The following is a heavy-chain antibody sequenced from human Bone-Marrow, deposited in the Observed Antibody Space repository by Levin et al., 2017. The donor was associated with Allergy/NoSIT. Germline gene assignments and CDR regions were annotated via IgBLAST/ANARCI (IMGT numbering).Heavy chain of an antibody. CDR2: IYSNGIS. V-gene: IGHV4-39*01. CDR1: GASITSGTYY. D-gene: IGHD6-19*01. CDR3: ARQQGPGFSTGWCSDY. Sequence: ASETLSLTCTVSGASITSGTYYWGWIRQPPGKGLEWIANIYSNGISYYNPSLKSRVTVSVDTSKNQFSLKLNSVTAADTAVYYCARQQGPGFSTGWCSDYWGQGTLVTVSS. J-gene: IGHJ4*02.